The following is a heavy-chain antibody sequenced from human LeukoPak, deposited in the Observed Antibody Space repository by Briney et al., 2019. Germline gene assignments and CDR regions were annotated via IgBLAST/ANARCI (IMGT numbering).Heavy chain of an antibody. CDR2: INGDGSSA. Sequence: GGSLRLSCAASGFTFSSYWMHWVRQAPGKGLVWVSRINGDGSSASYADSVKGRFTISRDNAKNTLYLQMNSLRAEDTAVYYCARAVGSGWPGGFDPWGQGTLVTVSP. CDR1: GFTFSSYW. V-gene: IGHV3-74*01. CDR3: ARAVGSGWPGGFDP. J-gene: IGHJ5*02. D-gene: IGHD6-19*01.